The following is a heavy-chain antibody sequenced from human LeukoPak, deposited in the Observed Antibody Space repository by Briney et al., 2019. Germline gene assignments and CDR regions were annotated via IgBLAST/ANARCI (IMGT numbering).Heavy chain of an antibody. D-gene: IGHD4-11*01. CDR2: ISSNGGSI. CDR3: ARVRGFTHTVTTTGWFDP. J-gene: IGHJ5*02. CDR1: GFTFSSYA. Sequence: GGSLRLSCAASGFTFSSYAMHWVRQAPGKGLEYVSAISSNGGSIYYANSVKGRFTISRDNSKNTLYLQMGSLRAEDMAVYYCARVRGFTHTVTTTGWFDPWGQGTLVTVSS. V-gene: IGHV3-64*01.